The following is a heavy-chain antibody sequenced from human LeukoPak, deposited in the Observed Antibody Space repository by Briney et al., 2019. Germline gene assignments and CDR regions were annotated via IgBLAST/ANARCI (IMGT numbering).Heavy chain of an antibody. V-gene: IGHV1-24*01. CDR2: FDPEDGET. J-gene: IGHJ4*02. Sequence: ASVKVSCKVSGYTLTELSMHWVRRAPGKGLEWMGGFDPEDGETIYAQKFQGRVTMTEDTSTDTAYMELSSLRSEDTAVYYCATDLGDYCGGDCYLYYWGQGTLVTVSS. CDR1: GYTLTELS. CDR3: ATDLGDYCGGDCYLYY. D-gene: IGHD2-21*02.